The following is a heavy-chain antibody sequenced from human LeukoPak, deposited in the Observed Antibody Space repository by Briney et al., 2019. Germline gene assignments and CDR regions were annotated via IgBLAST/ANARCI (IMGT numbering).Heavy chain of an antibody. CDR1: GYTLTSYD. D-gene: IGHD6-19*01. Sequence: ASVNVSCKASGYTLTSYDINSVRQATGQQLEWMGWMNPNSGNTGYAQKFQGRVTMTRNTSISTGYMELCSLRSENTAVYYCARAGYSSGWYRVNESWGEGTLVTASS. CDR2: MNPNSGNT. CDR3: ARAGYSSGWYRVNES. J-gene: IGHJ5*02. V-gene: IGHV1-8*01.